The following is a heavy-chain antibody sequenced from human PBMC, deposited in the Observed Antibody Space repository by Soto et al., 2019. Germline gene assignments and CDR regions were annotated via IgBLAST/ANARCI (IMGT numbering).Heavy chain of an antibody. CDR1: GFTFSSYG. Sequence: VQLVESGGGVVQPGRSLRLSCAASGFTFSSYGMHWVRQAPGKGLEWVAVISYDGSNKYNADSVEGRFTISRDNSKNPLYLLMNRLRAEDTAVYYCAKVPASGYYPGPSLYGMDVWGQGTTVTVSS. D-gene: IGHD3-22*01. CDR3: AKVPASGYYPGPSLYGMDV. CDR2: ISYDGSNK. V-gene: IGHV3-30*18. J-gene: IGHJ6*02.